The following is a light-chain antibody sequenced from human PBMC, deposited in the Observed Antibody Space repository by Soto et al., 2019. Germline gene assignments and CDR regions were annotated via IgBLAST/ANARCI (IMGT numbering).Light chain of an antibody. Sequence: QSVLTQPPSLSAAPGQKVTISCSGSSSNIGGNSVSWYQQLPGTAPKLLIYDDNKRPSGIPDRFSGSKSGTSATLGITGFQTGDEADYYCGSWDSSLSAYVFGTGNKVTV. J-gene: IGLJ1*01. CDR1: SSNIGGNS. CDR3: GSWDSSLSAYV. CDR2: DDN. V-gene: IGLV1-51*01.